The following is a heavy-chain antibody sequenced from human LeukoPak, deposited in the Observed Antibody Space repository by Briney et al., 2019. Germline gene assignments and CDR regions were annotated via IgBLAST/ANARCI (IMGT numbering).Heavy chain of an antibody. CDR1: GYTFTSYD. CDR3: ATGHVEVPAVSLPFDP. J-gene: IGHJ5*02. Sequence: GASVKVSCKASGYTFTSYDINWVRQATGQGLEWMGWMNPNSGNTGYAQKFQGRVTMTRNTSISTAYMELSSLRSEDTAVYYCATGHVEVPAVSLPFDPWGQGTLVTVSS. D-gene: IGHD2-2*01. V-gene: IGHV1-8*01. CDR2: MNPNSGNT.